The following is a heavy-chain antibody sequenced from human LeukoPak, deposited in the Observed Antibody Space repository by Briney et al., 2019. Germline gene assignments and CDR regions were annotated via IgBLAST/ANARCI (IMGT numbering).Heavy chain of an antibody. CDR3: AKDLYSSGWYNYFDP. CDR2: IWYGGSNT. V-gene: IGHV3-30*18. J-gene: IGHJ5*02. Sequence: GRSLRLSCAASGFTFSTYGMHWVRQAPGKGLEWVAVIWYGGSNTYYADSVKGRFTISRDTSKSTLFLQMNSLRAEDTAVYYCAKDLYSSGWYNYFDPWGQGTLVTVSS. CDR1: GFTFSTYG. D-gene: IGHD6-19*01.